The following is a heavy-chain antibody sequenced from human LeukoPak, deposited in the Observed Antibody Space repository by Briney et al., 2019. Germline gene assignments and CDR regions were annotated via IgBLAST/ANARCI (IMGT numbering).Heavy chain of an antibody. D-gene: IGHD5-12*01. CDR2: IIPILGIA. Sequence: ASVKVSCKASGYTFTGYYMHWVRQAPGQGLEWMGRIIPILGIANYAQKFQGRVTITADKSTSTAYMELSSLRSEDTAVYYCASPSENRPDIVATIRSVKRFDAFDIWGQGTMVTVSS. J-gene: IGHJ3*02. CDR3: ASPSENRPDIVATIRSVKRFDAFDI. CDR1: GYTFTGYY. V-gene: IGHV1-69*02.